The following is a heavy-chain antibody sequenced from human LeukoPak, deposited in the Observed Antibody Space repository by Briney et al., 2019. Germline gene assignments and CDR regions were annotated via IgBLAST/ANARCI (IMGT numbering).Heavy chain of an antibody. Sequence: PGGSLRLSCAASGFTFSSYSMNWVRQAPGKGLEWVSYISSSSSTIYYADSVKGRFTISRDNAKNSLYLQMNSLRAEDTAVYYCARVGLTYYYDSSGYNWFDHWGQGTLVTVSS. J-gene: IGHJ5*02. V-gene: IGHV3-48*01. CDR2: ISSSSSTI. CDR3: ARVGLTYYYDSSGYNWFDH. CDR1: GFTFSSYS. D-gene: IGHD3-22*01.